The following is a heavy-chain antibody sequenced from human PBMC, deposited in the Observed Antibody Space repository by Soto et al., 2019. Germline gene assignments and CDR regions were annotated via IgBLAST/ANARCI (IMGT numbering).Heavy chain of an antibody. J-gene: IGHJ4*02. CDR2: LSDSGISI. D-gene: IGHD6-13*01. Sequence: GGSLRLSCTASGFTFSSHAMTWVRQAPGKGLEWVSSLSDSGISIYYADSVKGRLTISRDNSKNTLYLQIHTLRAEGTAVYYCAKVSSSWYAGFFDLWGQGTLVTVSS. V-gene: IGHV3-23*01. CDR1: GFTFSSHA. CDR3: AKVSSSWYAGFFDL.